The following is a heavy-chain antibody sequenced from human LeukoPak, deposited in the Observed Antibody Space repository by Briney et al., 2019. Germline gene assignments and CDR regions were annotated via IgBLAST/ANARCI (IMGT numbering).Heavy chain of an antibody. D-gene: IGHD1-14*01. CDR2: INHSGST. J-gene: IGHJ4*02. V-gene: IGHV4-34*01. CDR1: GGSFSGYY. Sequence: PSETLSLTCAVYGGSFSGYYWSWIRQPPGKGLEWIGEINHSGSTNYNPSLKSRVTISVDTSKNQFSLKLSSVTAADTAVYYCARHHPRKWQVDYWGQGTLVTVSS. CDR3: ARHHPRKWQVDY.